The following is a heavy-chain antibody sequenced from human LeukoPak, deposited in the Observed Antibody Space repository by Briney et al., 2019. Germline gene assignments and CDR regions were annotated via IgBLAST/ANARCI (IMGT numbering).Heavy chain of an antibody. V-gene: IGHV3-23*01. Sequence: PGGSLRLSCTASGFTFSSYAMSWVRQAPGKGLEWVSVISDSATRTYYIDSVKGRFTISRDNSKNTLFLQMNSLRAEDTALYYCAPDRGAVAGTDYWGQGTLVTVSS. CDR3: APDRGAVAGTDY. D-gene: IGHD6-19*01. CDR1: GFTFSSYA. J-gene: IGHJ4*02. CDR2: ISDSATRT.